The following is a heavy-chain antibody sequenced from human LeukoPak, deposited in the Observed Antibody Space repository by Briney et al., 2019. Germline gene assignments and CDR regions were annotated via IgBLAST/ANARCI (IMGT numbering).Heavy chain of an antibody. CDR1: GGSISSSSYY. J-gene: IGHJ4*02. D-gene: IGHD1-1*01. CDR3: ARLAGYLPDY. Sequence: SETLSFTCTVSGGSISSSSYYWGWIRQPPGKGLEWIGSIYYSGSTYYNPSLKSRVTISVDTSKNQFSLKLSSVTAADTAVYYCARLAGYLPDYWGQGTLVTVSS. CDR2: IYYSGST. V-gene: IGHV4-39*01.